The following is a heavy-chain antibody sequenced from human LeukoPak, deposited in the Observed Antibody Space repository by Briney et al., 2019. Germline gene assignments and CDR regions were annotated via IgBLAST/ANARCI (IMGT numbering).Heavy chain of an antibody. D-gene: IGHD3-16*01. CDR2: IYTSGGT. V-gene: IGHV4-4*07. Sequence: SETLSLTCTVSGGSISSYYWSWIRQPAGKGLEWIGRIYTSGGTNYNPSLKSRVTMSVDTSKNQFSLKLSSVTAADTAVYYCARAKNRYYDDAFDIWGQGTMVTVSS. J-gene: IGHJ3*02. CDR3: ARAKNRYYDDAFDI. CDR1: GGSISSYY.